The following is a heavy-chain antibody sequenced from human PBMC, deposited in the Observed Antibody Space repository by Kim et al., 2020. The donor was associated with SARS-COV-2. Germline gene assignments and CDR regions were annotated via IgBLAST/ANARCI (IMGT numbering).Heavy chain of an antibody. V-gene: IGHV3-23*01. J-gene: IGHJ4*01. CDR2: ISGSGTET. Sequence: GGSLRLSCEASGFTFEVYAMNWVRQTPGKGLEWVSGISGSGTETYYADSVKGRFTISRDNSNRKLYLQLNSLRADDTAIYYCAKDGRVGWRQELFYDYF. CDR1: GFTFEVYA. D-gene: IGHD6-13*01. CDR3: AKDGRVGWRQELFYDYF.